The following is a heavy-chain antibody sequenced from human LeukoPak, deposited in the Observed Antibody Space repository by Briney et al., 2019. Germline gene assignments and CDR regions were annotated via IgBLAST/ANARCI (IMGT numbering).Heavy chain of an antibody. D-gene: IGHD3-22*01. Sequence: GGSLRLSCAASGFTFNTYSMNWVRQAPGKGLEWVSSISSSSSYIYYADSVKGRFTISRDNAKNSLYLQMNSLRAEDTAVYYCARDHATYYYDSSGYYDYWGQGTLVTVSS. CDR2: ISSSSSYI. V-gene: IGHV3-21*01. J-gene: IGHJ4*02. CDR1: GFTFNTYS. CDR3: ARDHATYYYDSSGYYDY.